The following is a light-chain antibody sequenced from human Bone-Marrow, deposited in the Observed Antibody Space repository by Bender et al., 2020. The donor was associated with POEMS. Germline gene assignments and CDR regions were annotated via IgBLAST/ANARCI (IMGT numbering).Light chain of an antibody. CDR1: SSDVGTYNL. J-gene: IGLJ3*02. Sequence: QSALTQPASVSGSPGQSITISCTGTSSDVGTYNLVSWYQHHPGKAPKLIIYVATERPSGVSNRFSGSKSGNTASLTISGLQAEDEAAYFCYSYAGSGTWVFGGGTNLTVL. V-gene: IGLV2-23*01. CDR3: YSYAGSGTWV. CDR2: VAT.